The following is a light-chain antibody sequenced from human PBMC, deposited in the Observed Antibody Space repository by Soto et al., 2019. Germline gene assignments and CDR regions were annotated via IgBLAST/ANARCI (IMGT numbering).Light chain of an antibody. J-gene: IGLJ2*01. CDR1: SSDVGSYNF. CDR2: GGS. CDR3: CSYAGSSTYVV. Sequence: QSALTQPASVSGSPGQSITISCTGTSSDVGSYNFVSWYQQHPGKAPNLMIYGGSKRPSGVSNRFSGSKSGNTASLTISWLQAEDEADYYCCSYAGSSTYVVVGGGTKVTVL. V-gene: IGLV2-23*01.